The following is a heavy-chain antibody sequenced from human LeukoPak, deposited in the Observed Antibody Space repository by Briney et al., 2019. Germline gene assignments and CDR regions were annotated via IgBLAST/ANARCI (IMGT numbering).Heavy chain of an antibody. J-gene: IGHJ4*02. CDR1: GGSISSSSYY. V-gene: IGHV4-39*01. Sequence: PSETLSLTCTVSGGSISSSSYYWGWIRQPPGKGLEWIGRIYYSGSTYYNPSLKSRFTISVDTSKNQFSLELTSVTAADTAVYYCARHSGSGSYHSPFGNWGQGTLVTVSS. CDR2: IYYSGST. D-gene: IGHD3-10*01. CDR3: ARHSGSGSYHSPFGN.